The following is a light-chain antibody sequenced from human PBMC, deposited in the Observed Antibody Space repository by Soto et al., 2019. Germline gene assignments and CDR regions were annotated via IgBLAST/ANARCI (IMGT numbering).Light chain of an antibody. J-gene: IGKJ4*01. CDR1: QSVSSN. CDR3: QQYNDWPLS. Sequence: EIVMTQSPATLSVSPGARVTLSCRASQSVSSNLAWYQQKPGQAPRLLIYGASTRATGIPARFSGSGSGTEFTLTISGLQSEDFAVYYCQQYNDWPLSFGGGTKVEIK. CDR2: GAS. V-gene: IGKV3-15*01.